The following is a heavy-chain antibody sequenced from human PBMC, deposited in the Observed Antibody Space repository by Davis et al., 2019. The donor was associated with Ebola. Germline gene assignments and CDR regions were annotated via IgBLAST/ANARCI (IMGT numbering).Heavy chain of an antibody. V-gene: IGHV3-30-3*01. Sequence: GESLKISCAASGFTFSSYAMHWVRQAPGKGLEWVAAISYDGSNKYYADSVKGRFTISRDNSKNTLYLQMNSLRAEDTAVYYCARWTKVYGVWGQGTLVTVSS. CDR1: GFTFSSYA. CDR2: ISYDGSNK. J-gene: IGHJ4*02. D-gene: IGHD4-17*01. CDR3: ARWTKVYGV.